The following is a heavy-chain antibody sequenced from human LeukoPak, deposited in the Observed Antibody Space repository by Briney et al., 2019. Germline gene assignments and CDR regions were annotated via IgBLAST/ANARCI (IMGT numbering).Heavy chain of an antibody. CDR1: GLTFSTYA. D-gene: IGHD3-10*01. V-gene: IGHV3-23*01. Sequence: PGGSLRLSCAASGLTFSTYAMSWVRQAPGKGLGWVSAISGSGSSTYYADSVKGRFTISRDNSKNTLYLQMNSLRAEDTAVYYCAKFWWFGELLSLFDYWGQGTLVTVSS. J-gene: IGHJ4*02. CDR3: AKFWWFGELLSLFDY. CDR2: ISGSGSST.